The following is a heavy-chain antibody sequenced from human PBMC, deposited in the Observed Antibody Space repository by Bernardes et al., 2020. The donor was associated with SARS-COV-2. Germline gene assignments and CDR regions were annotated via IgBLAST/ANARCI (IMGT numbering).Heavy chain of an antibody. CDR3: AKVRIGDYDFWSGYSPGFYYYGMDV. CDR2: ISGSGGSK. V-gene: IGHV3-23*01. D-gene: IGHD3-3*01. Sequence: GSLRLSCSASGFTFSSYAMSWVRQAPGKGLEWVSAISGSGGSKYYADSVKGRFTISRDNSKNTPYLQMNSLRAEDTAVYYCAKVRIGDYDFWSGYSPGFYYYGMDVWGQGTTVTVSS. CDR1: GFTFSSYA. J-gene: IGHJ6*02.